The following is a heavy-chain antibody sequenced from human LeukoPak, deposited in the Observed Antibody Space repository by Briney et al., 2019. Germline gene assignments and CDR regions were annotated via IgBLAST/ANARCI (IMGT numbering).Heavy chain of an antibody. CDR1: GGTFSSYA. D-gene: IGHD2-15*01. V-gene: IGHV1-69*06. J-gene: IGHJ2*01. CDR3: ATRVNYVVAWYFDL. CDR2: IIPIFGTA. Sequence: ASVKVSCKASGGTFSSYAISWVRQAPGQGLEWMGGIIPIFGTAIYAQKFQGRVTMTEDTSTDTAYMELSSLRSEDTAVYYCATRVNYVVAWYFDLWGRGTLVTVSS.